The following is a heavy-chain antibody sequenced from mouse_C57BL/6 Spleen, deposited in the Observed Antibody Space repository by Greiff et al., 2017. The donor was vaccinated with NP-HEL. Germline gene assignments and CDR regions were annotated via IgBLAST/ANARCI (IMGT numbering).Heavy chain of an antibody. CDR3: TRGNYSNPYFDY. CDR1: GYTFTDYE. V-gene: IGHV1-15*01. J-gene: IGHJ2*01. CDR2: IDPETGGT. D-gene: IGHD2-5*01. Sequence: QVQLKQSGAELVRPGASVTLSCKASGYTFTDYEMHWVKQTPVHGLEWIGAIDPETGGTAYNQKFKGKAILTADKSSSTAYMELRSLTSEDSAVYYCTRGNYSNPYFDYWGQGTTLTVSS.